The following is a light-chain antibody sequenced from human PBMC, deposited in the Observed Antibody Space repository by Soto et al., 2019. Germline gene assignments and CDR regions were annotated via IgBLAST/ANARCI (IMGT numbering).Light chain of an antibody. CDR1: QSVGISY. J-gene: IGKJ1*01. CDR3: QQYGYSPPCT. Sequence: EIVLTQSPGTLSLSPGVRATLSCRASQSVGISYLAWYQQKPGHAPRLLIYVASSRATGIPDRFSGSGSGTDFTHTISRLEPEDFAEYYCQQYGYSPPCTFGQGTKVEIQ. V-gene: IGKV3-20*01. CDR2: VAS.